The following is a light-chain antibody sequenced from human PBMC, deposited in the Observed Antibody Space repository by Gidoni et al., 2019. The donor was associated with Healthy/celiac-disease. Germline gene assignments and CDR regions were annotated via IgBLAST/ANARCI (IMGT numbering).Light chain of an antibody. Sequence: VLTQSPCTLSLSPGERATLSCRARQSVSSSYLAWYQQKPGQAPRLLIYGASSRATGIPDRFSGSGSGTDFTLTISRLEPEDFAVYYCQQYGSSPMYTFGQGTKLEIK. CDR2: GAS. CDR1: QSVSSSY. J-gene: IGKJ2*01. CDR3: QQYGSSPMYT. V-gene: IGKV3-20*01.